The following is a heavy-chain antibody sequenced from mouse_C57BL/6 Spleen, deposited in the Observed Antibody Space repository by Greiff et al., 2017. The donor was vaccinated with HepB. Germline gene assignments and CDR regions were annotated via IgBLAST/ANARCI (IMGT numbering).Heavy chain of an antibody. Sequence: QVQLQQSGAELVRPGASVKLSCKASGYTFTDYYINWVKQRPGQGLEWIARIYPGSGNTYYNEKFKGKATLTAEKSSSTAYMQLSSLTSEDSAVYFCARGGYRDYFDYWGQGTTLTVSS. D-gene: IGHD2-2*01. V-gene: IGHV1-76*01. CDR3: ARGGYRDYFDY. CDR1: GYTFTDYY. CDR2: IYPGSGNT. J-gene: IGHJ2*01.